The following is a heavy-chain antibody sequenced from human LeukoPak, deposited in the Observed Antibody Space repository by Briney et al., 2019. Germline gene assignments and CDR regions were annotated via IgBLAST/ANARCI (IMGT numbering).Heavy chain of an antibody. V-gene: IGHV3-33*06. CDR1: GFTFSVYG. Sequence: PGGSLRLSCAASGFTFSVYGMHWFRQAPGKGLEWVAVIWYDGSNKYYADSVKGRFTISRDNSKNTLYLQMNSLRAEHTAVYYCAKEKDILTGYFTHYAFDIWGQGTMVTVSS. CDR2: IWYDGSNK. D-gene: IGHD3-9*01. CDR3: AKEKDILTGYFTHYAFDI. J-gene: IGHJ3*02.